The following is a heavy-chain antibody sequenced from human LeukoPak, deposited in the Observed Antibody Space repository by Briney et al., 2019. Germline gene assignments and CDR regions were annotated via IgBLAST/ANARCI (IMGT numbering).Heavy chain of an antibody. CDR3: ARTPGASSYNCSGGSCYSGRYYYYYMDV. D-gene: IGHD2-15*01. J-gene: IGHJ6*03. Sequence: SETLSLTCTVSGGSISGGSCYWSWIRQPAGKGLEWIGRIYTSGSTNYNPSLKSRVTISVDTSKNQFSLKLSSVTAADTAVYYCARTPGASSYNCSGGSCYSGRYYYYYMDVWGKGTTVTVSS. CDR1: GGSISGGSCY. V-gene: IGHV4-61*02. CDR2: IYTSGST.